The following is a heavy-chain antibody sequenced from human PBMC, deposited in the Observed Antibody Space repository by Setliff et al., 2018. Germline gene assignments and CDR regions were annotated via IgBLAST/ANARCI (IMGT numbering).Heavy chain of an antibody. J-gene: IGHJ6*03. CDR1: GYSFTDFY. CDR2: LNPRTGGT. D-gene: IGHD3-16*01. V-gene: IGHV1-2*06. Sequence: ASVKVSCKTSGYSFTDFYIHWVRHAPGHGLEWLGRLNPRTGGTNLPQRFQGRVTMTRDTPMKTAFLEMSGLTSDDTAIFYCAKGGGRLSISQSYFHMDVWGAGTTVTVS. CDR3: AKGGGRLSISQSYFHMDV.